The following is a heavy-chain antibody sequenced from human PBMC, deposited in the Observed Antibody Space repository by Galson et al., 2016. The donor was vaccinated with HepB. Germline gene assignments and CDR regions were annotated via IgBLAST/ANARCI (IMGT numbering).Heavy chain of an antibody. CDR2: IKQDGSEK. D-gene: IGHD3-22*01. Sequence: SLRLSCAASGFSFSSYWMGWVRQAPGQGLEWVANIKQDGSEKFYVDSVKGRFTISRDNAKKSLWLQMNSLRAEDTAVYYCTRGYYYISSGYRYVFDFWGQGTLVTVSS. CDR3: TRGYYYISSGYRYVFDF. J-gene: IGHJ4*02. CDR1: GFSFSSYW. V-gene: IGHV3-7*05.